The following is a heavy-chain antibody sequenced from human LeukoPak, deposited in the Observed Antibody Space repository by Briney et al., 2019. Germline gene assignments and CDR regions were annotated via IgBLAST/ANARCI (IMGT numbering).Heavy chain of an antibody. D-gene: IGHD3-22*01. CDR1: GYTFTGYG. Sequence: ASVKVSCKASGYTFTGYGISWVRQAPGQGLEWMGWISAYNGNTNYAQKLQGRVTMTTDTSTSTAYMELRSLRSDDTAVYYCARDQYYYDSSGYPSDYWGQGTLVTVSS. V-gene: IGHV1-18*01. CDR2: ISAYNGNT. J-gene: IGHJ4*02. CDR3: ARDQYYYDSSGYPSDY.